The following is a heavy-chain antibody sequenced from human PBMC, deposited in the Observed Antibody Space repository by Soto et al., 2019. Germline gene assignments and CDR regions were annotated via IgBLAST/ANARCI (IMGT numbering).Heavy chain of an antibody. J-gene: IGHJ6*02. CDR3: VKDPLTTVVTRNYYYGMDV. CDR2: IWYDGSNK. D-gene: IGHD4-17*01. V-gene: IGHV3-30*02. Sequence: GGSLRLSCAASGFTFSSYGMHWVRQAPGKGLEWVAVIWYDGSNKYYADSVKGRFTISRDNSKNTLYLQMSRLRAEDTAVYYCVKDPLTTVVTRNYYYGMDVWGQGTTVTVSS. CDR1: GFTFSSYG.